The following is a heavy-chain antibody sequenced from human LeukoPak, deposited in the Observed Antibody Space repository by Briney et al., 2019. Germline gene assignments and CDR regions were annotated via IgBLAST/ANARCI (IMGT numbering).Heavy chain of an antibody. Sequence: GGSLRLSCAVSGFTVSTNYMSWVRQAPGKGLEWASVIYSGGSTYYADSVKGRFTISRDNSKNTLYLQMNSLRAEDTAVYYCTRPGYYGSSRGEDYWGQGTLVTVSS. V-gene: IGHV3-66*04. J-gene: IGHJ4*02. CDR1: GFTVSTNY. CDR2: IYSGGST. D-gene: IGHD3-10*01. CDR3: TRPGYYGSSRGEDY.